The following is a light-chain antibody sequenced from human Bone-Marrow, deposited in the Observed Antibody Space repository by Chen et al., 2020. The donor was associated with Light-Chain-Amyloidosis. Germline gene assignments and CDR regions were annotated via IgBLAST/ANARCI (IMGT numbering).Light chain of an antibody. CDR2: RDT. V-gene: IGLV3-25*03. CDR3: ESADSSGTYEVI. J-gene: IGLJ2*01. CDR1: DLPRQY. Sequence: SYELTQPPSVSVAPGQTARITCSGDDLPRQYACWYQQKPGQAPMLVIHRDTERPSGMSERFSGASAGTTATLRISGVQAEDEADYHGESADSSGTYEVIFGGGTKLTVL.